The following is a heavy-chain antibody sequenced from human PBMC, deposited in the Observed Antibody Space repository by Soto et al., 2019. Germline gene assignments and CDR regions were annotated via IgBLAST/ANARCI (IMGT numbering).Heavy chain of an antibody. CDR1: GFIFSSYG. J-gene: IGHJ4*02. V-gene: IGHV3-30*03. CDR2: LSYDGRNK. CDR3: ARGVVIRGRITVDY. D-gene: IGHD3-10*01. Sequence: QVRLVESGGGVVQPGRSLRLSCAGSGFIFSSYGMHWVRQAPGKGLEWVTVLSYDGRNKFYADSVKGRFTISRDNSKNTLYLQMNSLRTEDTAVYYFARGVVIRGRITVDYWGQGTLVTVSS.